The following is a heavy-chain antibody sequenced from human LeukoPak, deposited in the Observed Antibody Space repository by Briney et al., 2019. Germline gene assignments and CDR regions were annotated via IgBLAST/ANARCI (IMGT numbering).Heavy chain of an antibody. CDR3: ARLSSNGWYFDY. CDR1: GDSFSSYSVA. V-gene: IGHV6-1*01. Sequence: SQTLSLTCAVSGDSFSSYSVAWIWHTPAPARGFVWRERTYYRSKWYNDYKISVNSRITINPDTSKNQFSLHLNSVTPEDTAVYYCARLSSNGWYFDYWGQGTLVTVSS. J-gene: IGHJ4*02. D-gene: IGHD6-19*01. CDR2: TYYRSKWYN.